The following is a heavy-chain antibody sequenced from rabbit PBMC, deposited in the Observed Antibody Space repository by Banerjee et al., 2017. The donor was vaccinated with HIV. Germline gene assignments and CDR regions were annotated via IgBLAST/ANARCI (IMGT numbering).Heavy chain of an antibody. Sequence: QSLEESGGGLVKPGASLTLTCKASGFSFNGFSFNGGYDMCWVRQAPGKGLEWIGFIYTGNGKNYYATWAKGRFTISKTSSTTVTLQMTSLTAADTATYFCTRDDGSGHYIDGYFNLWGQGTLVTVS. CDR3: TRDDGSGHYIDGYFNL. CDR1: GFSFNGFSFNGGYD. D-gene: IGHD1-1*01. CDR2: IYTGNGKN. J-gene: IGHJ4*01. V-gene: IGHV1S40*01.